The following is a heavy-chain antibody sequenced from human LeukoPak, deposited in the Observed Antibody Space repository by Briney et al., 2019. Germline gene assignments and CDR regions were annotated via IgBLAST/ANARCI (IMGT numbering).Heavy chain of an antibody. CDR1: GGSFSGYY. CDR2: INHSGST. V-gene: IGHV4-34*01. J-gene: IGHJ4*02. CDR3: ARTSFDY. Sequence: PSETLSLTCAVYGGSFSGYYWSWIRQPPGKGLEWIGEINHSGSTNYNPSLKSRVTISVDTSKNQFSLKLGSVTAADTAVYYCARTSFDYWGQGTLVTVSS.